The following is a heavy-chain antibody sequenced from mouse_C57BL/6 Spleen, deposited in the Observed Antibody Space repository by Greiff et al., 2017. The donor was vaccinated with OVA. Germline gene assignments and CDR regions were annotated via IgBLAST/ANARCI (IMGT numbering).Heavy chain of an antibody. Sequence: EVQLVESGPGLVKPSQSLSLTCSVTGYSITSGYYWNWIRQFPGNKLEWMGYISYDGSNNYNPSLKNRISITRDTSKNQFFLKLNSVTTEDTATYYCARGGNDGYYEGYFDYWGQGTTLTVSS. D-gene: IGHD2-3*01. J-gene: IGHJ2*01. V-gene: IGHV3-6*01. CDR2: ISYDGSN. CDR3: ARGGNDGYYEGYFDY. CDR1: GYSITSGYY.